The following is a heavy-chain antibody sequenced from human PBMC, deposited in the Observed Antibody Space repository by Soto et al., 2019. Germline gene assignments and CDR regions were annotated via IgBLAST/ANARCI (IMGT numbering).Heavy chain of an antibody. J-gene: IGHJ4*02. D-gene: IGHD1-1*01. CDR2: ISAHNGNT. Sequence: QVHLVQSGAEVKKPGDSVKVSCKGSGYTFTSYGITWVRQARGQGLERLGWISAHNGNTDYAQKLQGRVTGTRDTSTSTAYMELRILRSDDTAVYYFARGRYGDYWGQGALVTVSS. V-gene: IGHV1-18*01. CDR3: ARGRYGDY. CDR1: GYTFTSYG.